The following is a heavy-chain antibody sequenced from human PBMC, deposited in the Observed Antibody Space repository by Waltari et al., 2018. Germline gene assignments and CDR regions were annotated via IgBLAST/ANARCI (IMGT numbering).Heavy chain of an antibody. CDR3: ARGWQSIDY. Sequence: EVQLVESGGGLVKLGGALRLSCAAAGSTFNSYWMHWVRQAPGKGLVWVSRISTDGSSTDYADSVKGRFTISRDNAKNTLYLQLNSLRAEDTAVYYCARGWQSIDYWGQGTLVTVSS. CDR1: GSTFNSYW. V-gene: IGHV3-74*01. J-gene: IGHJ4*02. CDR2: ISTDGSST.